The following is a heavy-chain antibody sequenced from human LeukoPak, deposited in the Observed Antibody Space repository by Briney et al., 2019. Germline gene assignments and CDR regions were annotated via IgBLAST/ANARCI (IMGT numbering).Heavy chain of an antibody. J-gene: IGHJ4*02. CDR1: GFTFSSYW. D-gene: IGHD4/OR15-4a*01. CDR3: AKSTGATPTHTLDY. CDR2: IKQDGSEK. V-gene: IGHV3-7*01. Sequence: GGSLRLSCAASGFTFSSYWMSWVRQAPGKGLEWVANIKQDGSEKYYVDSVKGRFTISRDNSKNTLFLQMNSLRAEDTAMYYCAKSTGATPTHTLDYWGQGTLVTVSS.